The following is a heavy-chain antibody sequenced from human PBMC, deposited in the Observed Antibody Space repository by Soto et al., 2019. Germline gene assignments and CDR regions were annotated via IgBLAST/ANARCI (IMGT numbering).Heavy chain of an antibody. J-gene: IGHJ5*02. CDR3: ARAPYGSGRKNYLDP. Sequence: PGGSLRLSCAASGITVSRNYMSWVRQAPGKGLEWVSVIYSGGDTYYSDSVKGRFTISRDSSMNTVYLQMNSLRAEDSAVYYCARAPYGSGRKNYLDPWGQGTPVTSPQ. CDR1: GITVSRNY. D-gene: IGHD3-10*01. CDR2: IYSGGDT. V-gene: IGHV3-53*01.